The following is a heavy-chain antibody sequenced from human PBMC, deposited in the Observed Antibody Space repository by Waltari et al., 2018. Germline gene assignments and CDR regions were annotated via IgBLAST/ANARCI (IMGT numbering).Heavy chain of an antibody. V-gene: IGHV3-23*01. CDR1: GFTFSNYV. J-gene: IGHJ6*03. Sequence: EVQLLESGGGLVQPGGSLRLSCAASGFTFSNYVLGWVRQAPGTGLEWVSVVRGLGDGTYYADSVKGRFTISRDNSKNMLSLQMNSLRAEDTAVYYCARTNYDFQGGDYMDVWGKGTTVTVSS. CDR2: VRGLGDGT. CDR3: ARTNYDFQGGDYMDV. D-gene: IGHD3-16*01.